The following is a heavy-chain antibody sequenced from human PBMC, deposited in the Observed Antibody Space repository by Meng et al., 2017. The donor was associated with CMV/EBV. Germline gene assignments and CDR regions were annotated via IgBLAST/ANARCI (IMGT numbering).Heavy chain of an antibody. CDR1: GFTLSSYA. D-gene: IGHD5-18*01. Sequence: SGFTLSSYAMSWVRQAPGKGLEWVSAISGSGGSTYYADSVKGRFTISRDNSKNTLYLQMNSLRAEDTAVYYCASPMQGYSYGSGYHYWGQGTLVTVSS. CDR2: ISGSGGST. CDR3: ASPMQGYSYGSGYHY. V-gene: IGHV3-23*01. J-gene: IGHJ4*02.